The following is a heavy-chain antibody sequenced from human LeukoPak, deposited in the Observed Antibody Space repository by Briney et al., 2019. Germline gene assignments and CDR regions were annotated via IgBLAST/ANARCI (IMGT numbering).Heavy chain of an antibody. J-gene: IGHJ6*03. V-gene: IGHV1-46*01. D-gene: IGHD6-6*01. CDR1: GYTFTSYY. CDR2: INPSGGST. CDR3: ARALSSSSSWYYYYYMDV. Sequence: GASVKVSCKASGYTFTSYYMHWVRQAPGQGLEWMGIINPSGGSTSYAQKFQGRVTMTRDMSTSTVYMELSSLRSEDTAVYYCARALSSSSSWYYYYYMDVWGKGTTVTVSS.